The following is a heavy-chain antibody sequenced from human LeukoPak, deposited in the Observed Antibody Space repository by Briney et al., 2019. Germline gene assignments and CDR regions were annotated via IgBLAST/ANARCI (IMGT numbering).Heavy chain of an antibody. D-gene: IGHD4-17*01. CDR1: GFTFSTYA. CDR2: IGGSSGIV. CDR3: ARVRMTTLITHHYGMDV. V-gene: IGHV3-48*02. Sequence: GGSLRLSCAASGFTFSTYAMNWVRQAPGKGLEWISYIGGSSGIVYYADSVKGRFTISRDNAKNSLDLQMHSLRDEDTAVYYCARVRMTTLITHHYGMDVWGQGTTVTVSS. J-gene: IGHJ6*02.